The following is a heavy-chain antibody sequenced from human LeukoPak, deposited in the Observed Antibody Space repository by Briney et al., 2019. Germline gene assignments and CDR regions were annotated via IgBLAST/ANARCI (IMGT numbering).Heavy chain of an antibody. V-gene: IGHV4-30-4*01. J-gene: IGHJ4*02. Sequence: PSETLSLTCTVSGGYINSGDNYWIWIRQPPGKGLEWIGFIYYRGTTYYSPSLRSRLSISIDTSRNQFSLELKSVTAADTAVYSCARIQGTSGYGWSHFDYWGQGLLVTVSS. D-gene: IGHD6-25*01. CDR3: ARIQGTSGYGWSHFDY. CDR2: IYYRGTT. CDR1: GGYINSGDNY.